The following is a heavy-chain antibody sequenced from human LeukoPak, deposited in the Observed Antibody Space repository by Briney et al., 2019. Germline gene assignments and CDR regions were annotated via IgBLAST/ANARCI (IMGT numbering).Heavy chain of an antibody. CDR2: INHSGST. J-gene: IGHJ4*02. V-gene: IGHV4-34*01. Sequence: PSETLSLTCAVYGGSFSGYYWSWIRQPPGKGLEWIGEINHSGSTNYNPSLKSRVTTSVDTSKNQFSLKLSSVTAPYTAGYYCAREGLGIVLPIDYWGQGTLVTVSS. CDR1: GGSFSGYY. D-gene: IGHD7-27*01. CDR3: AREGLGIVLPIDY.